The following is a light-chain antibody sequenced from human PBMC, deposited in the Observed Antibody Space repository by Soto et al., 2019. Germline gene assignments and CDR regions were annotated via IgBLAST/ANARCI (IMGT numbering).Light chain of an antibody. J-gene: IGLJ1*01. CDR2: EVT. CDR1: SSDVGFYNY. CDR3: TSYTTGSTLEV. Sequence: QSALTQPASVSGSPGQSITISCTGTSSDVGFYNYVSWYQQLPGKAPKLMIYEVTNRPSGVSNRFSGSKSGNTASLTISGLQAEDEADYYCTSYTTGSTLEVFXTGTKVTVL. V-gene: IGLV2-14*01.